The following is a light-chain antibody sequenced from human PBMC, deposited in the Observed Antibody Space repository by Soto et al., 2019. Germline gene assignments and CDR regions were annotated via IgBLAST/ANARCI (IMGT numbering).Light chain of an antibody. J-gene: IGKJ1*01. CDR1: QSVSSSY. V-gene: IGKV3-20*01. CDR3: QQYNSWLWT. Sequence: EIVLTQSPGTLSLSPGERATLSCRASQSVSSSYLAWYQQKPGQAPRLLIYGASSRATGIPARFSGSGSGTEFTLIISSLQSEDSAVYYCQQYNSWLWTFGQGTKVDNK. CDR2: GAS.